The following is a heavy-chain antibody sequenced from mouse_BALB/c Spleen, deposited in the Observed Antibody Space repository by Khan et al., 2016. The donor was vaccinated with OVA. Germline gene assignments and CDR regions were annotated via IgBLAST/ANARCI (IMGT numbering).Heavy chain of an antibody. CDR1: GFSLTSYG. CDR2: IWAGGST. V-gene: IGHV2-9*02. CDR3: ARDRGSSGSLAY. D-gene: IGHD3-1*01. Sequence: QVQLKESGPGLVAPSQSLSITCTVSGFSLTSYGVHWVRQPPGKGLEWLGVIWAGGSTNYNSALMSRLSISKDNSKSQVFLKMNSLQTDDTAMYYCARDRGSSGSLAYWGQGTLVTVSA. J-gene: IGHJ3*01.